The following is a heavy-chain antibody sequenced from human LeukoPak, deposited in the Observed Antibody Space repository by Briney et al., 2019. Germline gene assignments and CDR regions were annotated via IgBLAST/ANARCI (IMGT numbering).Heavy chain of an antibody. CDR3: ATNNDFWSGLDH. CDR2: ISGSGGST. V-gene: IGHV3-23*01. J-gene: IGHJ4*02. D-gene: IGHD3-3*01. Sequence: SAISGSGGSTYYADSVKGRFTISRDNSKNTLYLQMNSLRAEDTAVYYCATNNDFWSGLDHWGQGTLVAVSS.